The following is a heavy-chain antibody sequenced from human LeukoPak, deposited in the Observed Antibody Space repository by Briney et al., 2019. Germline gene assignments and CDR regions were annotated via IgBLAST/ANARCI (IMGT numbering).Heavy chain of an antibody. CDR1: GFTFSSYS. J-gene: IGHJ4*02. Sequence: GGSLRRSCAASGFTFSSYSMNWVRQAPGKGLEWVSSISSSSSYIYYADSVKGRFTISRDNAKNSLYLQMNSLRAEDTAVYYCARGARSKIDYWGQGTLVTVSS. CDR2: ISSSSSYI. V-gene: IGHV3-21*01. CDR3: ARGARSKIDY. D-gene: IGHD3-10*01.